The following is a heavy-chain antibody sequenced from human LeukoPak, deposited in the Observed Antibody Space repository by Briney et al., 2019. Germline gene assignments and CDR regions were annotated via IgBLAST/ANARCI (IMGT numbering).Heavy chain of an antibody. V-gene: IGHV1-2*02. D-gene: IGHD3-10*01. CDR3: ARAYGSGSSYHPDY. Sequence: ASVKVSCKASGGTFSSYAISWVRQAPGQGLEWMGRINPNSGGTNSSQKFQDRVTLTRDTSISTAYMELGSLRSDDTAIYYCARAYGSGSSYHPDYWGQGTLVTVSS. CDR2: INPNSGGT. J-gene: IGHJ4*02. CDR1: GGTFSSYA.